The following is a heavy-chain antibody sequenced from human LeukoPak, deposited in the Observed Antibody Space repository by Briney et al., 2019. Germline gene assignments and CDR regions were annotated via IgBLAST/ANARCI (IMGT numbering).Heavy chain of an antibody. J-gene: IGHJ3*02. Sequence: PGGSLRLSCAASGFTVSSTYMSWVRQAPGKGLEWVSVIYSGGSKYYAASVKGRFTIPRDNSKNTLYLQMNSLRAEDTAVYYCARDLYGGSVGAFDIWGQGTMVTVSS. CDR1: GFTVSSTY. D-gene: IGHD3-16*01. V-gene: IGHV3-66*01. CDR3: ARDLYGGSVGAFDI. CDR2: IYSGGSK.